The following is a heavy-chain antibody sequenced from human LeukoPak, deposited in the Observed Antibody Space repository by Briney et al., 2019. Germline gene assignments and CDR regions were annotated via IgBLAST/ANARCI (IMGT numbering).Heavy chain of an antibody. CDR3: ARDSWIQLFSPMIAFDI. J-gene: IGHJ3*02. D-gene: IGHD5-18*01. CDR2: IRQDGGDQ. V-gene: IGHV3-7*01. Sequence: SGGSLRLSCVASGFTFSSYWMTWVRQAPGKGLEWVANIRQDGGDQYYVDSVKGRFTISRDNAKNSLYLQMNSLRAEDTAVYYCARDSWIQLFSPMIAFDIWGQGTMVTVSS. CDR1: GFTFSSYW.